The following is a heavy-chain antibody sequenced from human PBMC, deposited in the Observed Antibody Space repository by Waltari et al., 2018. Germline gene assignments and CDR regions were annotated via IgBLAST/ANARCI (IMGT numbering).Heavy chain of an antibody. CDR3: ARQRFFDS. J-gene: IGHJ4*02. Sequence: QVQLQESGPGLVKPSETLSLTCTVPGGSISGHHWSWIRQPPGKGLEWIGYIYNSGSTNYNPSLKSRVTISVDTSKSQFSLKLSSVTAADTAVYYCARQRFFDSWGQGTLVTVSS. CDR1: GGSISGHH. D-gene: IGHD3-3*01. V-gene: IGHV4-59*11. CDR2: IYNSGST.